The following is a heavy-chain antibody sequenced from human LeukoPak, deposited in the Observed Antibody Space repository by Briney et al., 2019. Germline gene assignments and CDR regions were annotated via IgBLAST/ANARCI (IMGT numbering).Heavy chain of an antibody. V-gene: IGHV4-30-2*01. CDR2: INHSGST. CDR3: ARVQDDYGEFDY. Sequence: SQTLSLTCTVSGGSISSGGYYWSWIRQPPGKGLEWIGEINHSGSTNYNPSLKSRVTISVDTSKNQFSLKLSSVTAADTAVYYCARVQDDYGEFDYWGQGTLVTVSS. D-gene: IGHD4-17*01. CDR1: GGSISSGGYY. J-gene: IGHJ4*02.